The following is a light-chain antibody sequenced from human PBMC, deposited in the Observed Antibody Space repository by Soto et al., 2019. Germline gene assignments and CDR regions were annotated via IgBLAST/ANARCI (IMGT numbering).Light chain of an antibody. V-gene: IGLV1-40*01. CDR2: GNS. CDR3: QSYDISLSGVV. Sequence: QPVLTQPPSVSGAPGQRVTISCTGSSSNIGAGYDVHWYQQLPGTAPKLLMYGNSNRPSGVPDRFSGSKSGTSASLAITGLQADDEADYYCQSYDISLSGVVFGGGTKLTVL. CDR1: SSNIGAGYD. J-gene: IGLJ2*01.